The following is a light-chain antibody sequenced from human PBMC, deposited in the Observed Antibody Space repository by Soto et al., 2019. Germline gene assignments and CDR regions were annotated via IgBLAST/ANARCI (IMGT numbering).Light chain of an antibody. CDR3: QQRSNWPPYT. Sequence: EIVLTQSPATLSLSPGERATLSCRASQSVSSYLAWYQQKPGQAPRHLIYDASNRATGIPARFSGSGSGTDVTLTISSLEPEDFAVDYCQQRSNWPPYTFGRGTKLEIK. J-gene: IGKJ2*01. CDR2: DAS. V-gene: IGKV3-11*01. CDR1: QSVSSY.